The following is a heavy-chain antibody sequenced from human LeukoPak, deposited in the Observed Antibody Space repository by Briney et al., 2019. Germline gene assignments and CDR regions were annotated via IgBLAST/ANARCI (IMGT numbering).Heavy chain of an antibody. CDR2: IYYSGST. CDR1: GGSISSSSYY. D-gene: IGHD6-13*01. V-gene: IGHV4-39*07. Sequence: SETLSLTCTVSGGSISSSSYYWGWIRQPPGKGLEWIGSIYYSGSTYYNPSLKSRVTISVDTSKNQFSLKPSSVTAADTAVYYCAREPSSSPIDYWGQGTLVTVSS. CDR3: AREPSSSPIDY. J-gene: IGHJ4*02.